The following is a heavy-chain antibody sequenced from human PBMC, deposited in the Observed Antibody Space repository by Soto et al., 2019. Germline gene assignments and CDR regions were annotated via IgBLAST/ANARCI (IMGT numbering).Heavy chain of an antibody. CDR1: GGSISSYY. D-gene: IGHD6-13*01. CDR2: IYYSGST. Sequence: PSETLSLTCTVSGGSISSYYWSWIRQPPGKGLEWIGYIYYSGSTNYNPSLKSRVTISVDTSKNQFSLKLSSVTAADTAVYYCARGKPVRIAAAGTINWFDPRGQRTPVTVSS. J-gene: IGHJ5*02. CDR3: ARGKPVRIAAAGTINWFDP. V-gene: IGHV4-59*01.